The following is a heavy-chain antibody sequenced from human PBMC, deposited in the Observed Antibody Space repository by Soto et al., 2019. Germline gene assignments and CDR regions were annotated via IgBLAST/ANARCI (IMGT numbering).Heavy chain of an antibody. V-gene: IGHV1-18*01. Sequence: ASVKVSCKASGGTFSSYAISWVRQAPGQGLEWMGWISAYNGNTNYAQKLQGRVTMTTDTSTSTAYMELRSLRSDDTAVYYCAREQGEVAVAGTSYYYYYGMDVWGQGSPGHRLL. CDR2: ISAYNGNT. D-gene: IGHD6-19*01. J-gene: IGHJ6*02. CDR3: AREQGEVAVAGTSYYYYYGMDV. CDR1: GGTFSSYA.